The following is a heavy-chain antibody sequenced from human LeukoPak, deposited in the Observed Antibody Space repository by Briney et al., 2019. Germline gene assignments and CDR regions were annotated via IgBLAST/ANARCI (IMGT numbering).Heavy chain of an antibody. CDR2: IYPGDSDT. Sequence: GESLKISCKGSGNSFTSYWIGWVRQMPGKGLEWMGIIYPGDSDTRYSPSFQGQVTISADKSISTAYLQWSSLKASDTAMYYCASSGYYDSSGYSYYFDYWGQGTLVTVSS. CDR1: GNSFTSYW. D-gene: IGHD3-22*01. V-gene: IGHV5-51*01. J-gene: IGHJ4*02. CDR3: ASSGYYDSSGYSYYFDY.